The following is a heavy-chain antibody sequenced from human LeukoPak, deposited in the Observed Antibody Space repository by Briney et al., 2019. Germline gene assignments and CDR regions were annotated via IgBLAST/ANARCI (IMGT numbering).Heavy chain of an antibody. CDR2: ISWNSGSI. Sequence: GGSLRLSCAASGFTFDDYAMHWVRQAPGKGLEWVSGISWNSGSIGYADSVKGRFTISRDNAKNSLYLQMNSLGAEDMALYYCAKASYDILTGYPLDYWGQGTLVTVSS. V-gene: IGHV3-9*03. J-gene: IGHJ4*02. CDR1: GFTFDDYA. D-gene: IGHD3-9*01. CDR3: AKASYDILTGYPLDY.